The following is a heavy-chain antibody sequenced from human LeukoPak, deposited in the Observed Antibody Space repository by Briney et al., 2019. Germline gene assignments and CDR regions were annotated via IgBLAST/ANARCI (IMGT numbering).Heavy chain of an antibody. J-gene: IGHJ4*02. CDR1: GFTFSTYW. Sequence: KPGGSLRLSCAASGFTFSTYWMSWVRQAPGKGLEWVSSISYSSAYIYYADSVKGHFTISRDDANNSLYLQMNSLRAEDTAVYYCARDKTYCSSPSCSIDYWGQGTLVTVSS. D-gene: IGHD2-2*01. V-gene: IGHV3-21*01. CDR3: ARDKTYCSSPSCSIDY. CDR2: ISYSSAYI.